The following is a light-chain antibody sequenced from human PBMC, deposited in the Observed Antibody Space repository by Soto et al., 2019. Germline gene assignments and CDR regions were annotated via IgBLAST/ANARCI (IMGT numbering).Light chain of an antibody. CDR3: CSFAGSSTHVV. CDR1: SSDVGSYNL. V-gene: IGLV2-23*02. CDR2: EVN. Sequence: QAVVTQPASVSGSPGQSITISCTGTSSDVGSYNLVSWYQHHPGKAPKLMIYEVNKRPSGVSNRFSGSKSGNTASLTISGLQAEDEADYYCCSFAGSSTHVVFGGGTKLTVL. J-gene: IGLJ2*01.